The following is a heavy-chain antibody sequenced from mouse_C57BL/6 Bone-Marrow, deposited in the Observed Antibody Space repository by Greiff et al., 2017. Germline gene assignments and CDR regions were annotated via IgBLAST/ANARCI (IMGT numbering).Heavy chain of an antibody. J-gene: IGHJ2*01. Sequence: VKLMESGPELVKPGASVKISCKASGYAFSSSWLNWVKQRPGKGLEWIGRIYPGDGDTNYNGTFQGKATLTADKSSSTAYMQLSSLPSEDSAVYFCARILSYWGQGTTLTVSS. CDR2: IYPGDGDT. V-gene: IGHV1-82*01. CDR1: GYAFSSSW. CDR3: ARILSY.